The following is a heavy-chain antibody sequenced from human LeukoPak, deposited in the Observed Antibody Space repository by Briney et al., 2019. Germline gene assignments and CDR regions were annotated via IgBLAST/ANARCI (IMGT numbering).Heavy chain of an antibody. CDR1: GFTVSSNY. CDR3: ARLSRDGYNFDY. J-gene: IGHJ4*02. Sequence: PGGSLRLSCAASGFTVSSNYMSWVRQAPGPGLEWVSVIYSGGSTYYADSVKGRFTISRDNSKNTLYLQMNSLRAEDTAVYYCARLSRDGYNFDYWGQGTLVTVSS. CDR2: IYSGGST. V-gene: IGHV3-53*01. D-gene: IGHD5-24*01.